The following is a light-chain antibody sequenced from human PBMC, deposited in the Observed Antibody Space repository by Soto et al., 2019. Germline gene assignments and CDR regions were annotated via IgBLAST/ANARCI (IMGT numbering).Light chain of an antibody. V-gene: IGLV1-51*01. CDR2: DND. J-gene: IGLJ2*01. Sequence: QAVVTQPPSVSAAPGQKVTISCSGSNSNLGQNAVSWYQHLPGTAPKLLIRDNDQRPSGIPDRFSASKSATSATLAITGLQAGDEADYYCGAWDTTLNAEVFGGGTKLTVL. CDR1: NSNLGQNA. CDR3: GAWDTTLNAEV.